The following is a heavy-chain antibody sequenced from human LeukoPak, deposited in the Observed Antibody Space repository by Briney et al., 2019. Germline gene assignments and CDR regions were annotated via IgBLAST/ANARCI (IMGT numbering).Heavy chain of an antibody. V-gene: IGHV3-74*01. CDR2: INSDGSTT. CDR1: GFTRSSHW. Sequence: GGSLRLSCAASGFTRSSHWMHWVRQAPGKGLVWVSRINSDGSTTNYADSVKGRFTISRDNAENTLYLQMNSLRVEDTAVYYCTRRVSATRWFDPWGQGTLVTVSS. CDR3: TRRVSATRWFDP. D-gene: IGHD2-15*01. J-gene: IGHJ5*02.